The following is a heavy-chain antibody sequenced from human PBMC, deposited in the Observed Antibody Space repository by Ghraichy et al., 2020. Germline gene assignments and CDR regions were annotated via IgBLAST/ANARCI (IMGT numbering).Heavy chain of an antibody. J-gene: IGHJ4*02. CDR1: GFTFDDYA. D-gene: IGHD5-12*01. Sequence: GGSLRLSCAASGFTFDDYALHWVRQVPGKGLEWVSGISWNSGRIGYADSVKGRFTISRDNAKNSLYLQMNSLRPEDTALYYCAKAGGNSGYDLDDYWGQGTLVPDSS. CDR3: AKAGGNSGYDLDDY. CDR2: ISWNSGRI. V-gene: IGHV3-9*01.